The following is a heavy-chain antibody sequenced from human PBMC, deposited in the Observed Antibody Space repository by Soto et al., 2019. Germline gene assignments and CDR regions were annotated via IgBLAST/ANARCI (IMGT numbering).Heavy chain of an antibody. CDR1: GYTFTSYA. J-gene: IGHJ6*02. CDR3: ARSRRESSSSWYRTGCYGMDV. V-gene: IGHV1-3*01. CDR2: INAGNGNT. Sequence: ASVKVSCKASGYTFTSYAMHWVRQAPGQRLEWMGWINAGNGNTKYSQKFQGRVTITRDTSASTAYMELSSLRSEDTAVYYCARSRRESSSSWYRTGCYGMDVWGQGTTVTVSS. D-gene: IGHD6-13*01.